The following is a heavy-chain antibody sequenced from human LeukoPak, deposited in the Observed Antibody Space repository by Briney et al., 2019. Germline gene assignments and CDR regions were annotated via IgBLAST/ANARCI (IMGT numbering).Heavy chain of an antibody. CDR1: GFTFSSYW. D-gene: IGHD2-15*01. CDR2: IKQDGSEK. Sequence: GGSLRLSCAASGFTFSSYWMSWVRQAPGKGLEWVANIKQDGSEKYYVDSVKGRFTISRDNSKNTLYLQMNSLRAEDTAVYYCAKDVPKLLGYCSGGSCGRYNWFDPWGQGTLVTVSS. CDR3: AKDVPKLLGYCSGGSCGRYNWFDP. V-gene: IGHV3-7*01. J-gene: IGHJ5*02.